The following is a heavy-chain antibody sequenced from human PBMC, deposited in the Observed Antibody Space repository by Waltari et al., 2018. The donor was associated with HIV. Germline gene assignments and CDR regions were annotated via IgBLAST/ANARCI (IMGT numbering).Heavy chain of an antibody. CDR2: ISRDSRYI. Sequence: DVQLVESGGGLVKPGGSLRPARAGPGSSFSYYSMNWVRQAPGKGLEWVSSISRDSRYIYYADSVKGRFTISRDNARNSLFLQMNSLRADDRAVYYCVRGGEGTYGDHWGQGTLVTVSS. J-gene: IGHJ4*02. V-gene: IGHV3-21*01. CDR3: VRGGEGTYGDH. D-gene: IGHD3-16*01. CDR1: GSSFSYYS.